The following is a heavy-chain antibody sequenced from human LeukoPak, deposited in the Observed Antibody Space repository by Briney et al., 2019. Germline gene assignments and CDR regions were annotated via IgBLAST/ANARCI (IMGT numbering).Heavy chain of an antibody. V-gene: IGHV1-2*02. CDR2: INPNSGGT. Sequence: VASVKVSCKASGYTFTGYYMHWVRQAPGQGLEWMGWINPNSGGTNYAQMFQGRVTMTRDTSISTAYMELSRLRSDDTAVYYCARDTSTYYYDSSTSDYWGQGTLVTVSS. D-gene: IGHD3-22*01. J-gene: IGHJ4*02. CDR3: ARDTSTYYYDSSTSDY. CDR1: GYTFTGYY.